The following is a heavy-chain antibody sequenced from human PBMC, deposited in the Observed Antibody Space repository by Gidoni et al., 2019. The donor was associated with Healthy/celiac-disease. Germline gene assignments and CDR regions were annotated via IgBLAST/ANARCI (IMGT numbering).Heavy chain of an antibody. CDR1: GFTFSSYS. J-gene: IGHJ4*02. CDR3: ARPAATGTKTKKPEFDY. D-gene: IGHD1-1*01. V-gene: IGHV3-21*01. Sequence: EVQLVESGGGLVKPGGSLRLSCAASGFTFSSYSMNWVRQAPGKGLEWVSSISSSSSYIYYADSVKGRFTISRDNAKNSLYLQMNSLRAEDTAVYYCARPAATGTKTKKPEFDYWGQGTLVTVSS. CDR2: ISSSSSYI.